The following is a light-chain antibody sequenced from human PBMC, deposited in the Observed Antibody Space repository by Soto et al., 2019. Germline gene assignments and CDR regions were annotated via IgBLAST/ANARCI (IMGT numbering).Light chain of an antibody. CDR3: QQYNNWQWT. J-gene: IGKJ1*01. CDR1: QSVSSN. Sequence: EIVMTQSPATLSVSPGERATLSCRASQSVSSNLAWYQQKPGQAPRLLIYGASTRATGIPARFSGSGSGTEFTLTISSLQSEDFAVYYCQQYNNWQWTFGQGTKGEIK. V-gene: IGKV3-15*01. CDR2: GAS.